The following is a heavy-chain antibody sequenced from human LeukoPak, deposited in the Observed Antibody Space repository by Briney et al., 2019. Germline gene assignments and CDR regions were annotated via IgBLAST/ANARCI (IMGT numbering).Heavy chain of an antibody. CDR3: ARYIVVVPAVHEENQFDY. J-gene: IGHJ4*02. CDR2: IYYSGST. V-gene: IGHV4-30-4*01. Sequence: PSETLSLTCTVSGGSISSGDYSWSWLRHPPGKGLEGIGYIYYSGSTYYNPSLKSRVTISVDTSKNQFSLKLSSVTAADTAVYYCARYIVVVPAVHEENQFDYWGQGTLVTVSS. CDR1: GGSISSGDYS. D-gene: IGHD2-2*01.